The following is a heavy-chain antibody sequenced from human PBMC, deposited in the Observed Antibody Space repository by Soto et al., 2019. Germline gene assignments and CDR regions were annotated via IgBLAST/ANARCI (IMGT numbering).Heavy chain of an antibody. CDR3: ARHPGYTVPTVYATHYFDY. D-gene: IGHD2-8*01. J-gene: IGHJ4*02. V-gene: IGHV4-39*01. CDR2: IYYSGDT. Sequence: PSETLSLTCTVSGVSISGNNYYCGWIRQPPGKGLEWIGSIYYSGDTYYYPPLESRVTMSVDTSKSQFSLKLSSVTAADTAVYYCARHPGYTVPTVYATHYFDYWGQGIVVTVSS. CDR1: GVSISGNNYY.